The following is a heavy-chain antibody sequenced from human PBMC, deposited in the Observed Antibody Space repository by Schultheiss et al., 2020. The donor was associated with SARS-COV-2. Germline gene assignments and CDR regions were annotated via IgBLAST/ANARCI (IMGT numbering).Heavy chain of an antibody. V-gene: IGHV3-21*01. CDR2: ISSSSSYI. Sequence: GESLKISCAASGFTFSSYSMNWVRQAPGKGLEWVSSISSSSSYIYYADSVRGRFTISKDNSKDTLYLQMNSLRAEDTAVYYCARDPGGFGELSYSTGYFDLWGRGTLVTVSS. J-gene: IGHJ2*01. D-gene: IGHD3-10*01. CDR1: GFTFSSYS. CDR3: ARDPGGFGELSYSTGYFDL.